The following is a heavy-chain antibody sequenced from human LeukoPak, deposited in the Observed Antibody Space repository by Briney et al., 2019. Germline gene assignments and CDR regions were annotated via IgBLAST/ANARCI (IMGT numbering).Heavy chain of an antibody. Sequence: PSETLSLTCTVSVDSISSYYWSWVRQAPGKGLEWVASINQDGSEKYYVDSVKGRFTISRDNAKNSLYLQMNSLTADDTAVYYCARDGPQAGLYFDYWGQGTLVTVSS. J-gene: IGHJ4*02. CDR2: INQDGSEK. CDR3: ARDGPQAGLYFDY. D-gene: IGHD6-19*01. CDR1: VDSISSYY. V-gene: IGHV3-7*05.